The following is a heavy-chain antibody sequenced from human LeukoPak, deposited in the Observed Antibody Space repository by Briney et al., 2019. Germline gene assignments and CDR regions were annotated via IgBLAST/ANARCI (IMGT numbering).Heavy chain of an antibody. CDR2: IYGSGST. J-gene: IGHJ2*01. V-gene: IGHV4-38-2*01. CDR3: ARHLGDAASGLYWYFDL. Sequence: SETLSLTCAVSGYSIGSGYDWVWIRQPPGKGLEWIGSIYGSGSTYYNPSLTSRVTISIDTSKNQFSLKLSSVTAADTALYYCARHLGDAASGLYWYFDLWGRGTLVTVSS. CDR1: GYSIGSGYD. D-gene: IGHD2-21*02.